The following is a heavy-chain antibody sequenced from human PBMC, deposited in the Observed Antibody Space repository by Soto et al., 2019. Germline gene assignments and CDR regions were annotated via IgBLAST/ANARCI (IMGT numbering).Heavy chain of an antibody. D-gene: IGHD3-10*01. V-gene: IGHV3-23*01. CDR1: GFTFNNYA. CDR2: ISGGGDTT. CDR3: AKGRGGSGSLTPSVDF. Sequence: EVQLLESGGGLVQPGGSLRLSCAASGFTFNNYAITWVRQAPGKGLELVSAISGGGDTTSYADSVKGRFTVSRDGSKNTLYLQMSSLRAEDTALYYCAKGRGGSGSLTPSVDFWGQGTLVTVSS. J-gene: IGHJ4*02.